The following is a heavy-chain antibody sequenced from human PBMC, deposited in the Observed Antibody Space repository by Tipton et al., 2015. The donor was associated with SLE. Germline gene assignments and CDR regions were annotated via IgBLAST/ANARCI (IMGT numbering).Heavy chain of an antibody. J-gene: IGHJ3*02. Sequence: TLSLTCTVSGGSISSYYWSWVRQPPGKGLEWIGYFYNSGSTNYNPSLKSRVTISVDTSKNQFSLKLSSVTAADTAVYYCARGMTSYDAFDIWGQGTMVTVSS. D-gene: IGHD2-21*02. CDR2: FYNSGST. CDR1: GGSISSYY. V-gene: IGHV4-4*08. CDR3: ARGMTSYDAFDI.